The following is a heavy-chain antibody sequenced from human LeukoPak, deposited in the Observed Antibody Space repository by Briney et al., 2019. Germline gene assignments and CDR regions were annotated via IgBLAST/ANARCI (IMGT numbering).Heavy chain of an antibody. Sequence: GGSLRLSCVGSGFTISNYWVHWVRQAPGTGLVWVSRIHPDGSITTYADSVKGRFTISRDNAKNTLYLQMNSLRAEDTAVYYCAPQQTYSPYNWFDPWGQGTLVTVSS. CDR2: IHPDGSIT. D-gene: IGHD5-12*01. V-gene: IGHV3-74*03. CDR1: GFTISNYW. CDR3: APQQTYSPYNWFDP. J-gene: IGHJ5*02.